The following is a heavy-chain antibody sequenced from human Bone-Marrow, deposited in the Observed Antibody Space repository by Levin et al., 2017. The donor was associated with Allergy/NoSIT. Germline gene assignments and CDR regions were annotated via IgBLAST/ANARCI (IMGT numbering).Heavy chain of an antibody. D-gene: IGHD3-9*01. CDR2: IYHSGST. CDR1: GGSFSDSY. CDR3: ARVRVILTGYYRGSQASYYYGMDV. V-gene: IGHV4-34*01. Sequence: SQTLSLTCAVYGGSFSDSYWSWIRQPPGKGLGWIGEIYHSGSTNNNPSLKSRVTISIDTSKNQFSLNLSSVTAADTAVYYCARVRVILTGYYRGSQASYYYGMDVWGQGTTVTVSS. J-gene: IGHJ6*02.